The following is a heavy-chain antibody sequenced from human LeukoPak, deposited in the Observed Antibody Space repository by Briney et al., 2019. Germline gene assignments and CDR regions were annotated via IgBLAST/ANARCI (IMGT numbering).Heavy chain of an antibody. CDR2: ISVSGNT. Sequence: GGSRRLSCAASGFTLSSYAMSWVRQGPGKGLEWVSAISVSGNTYHADSVKGRFTISRDNSKNTLYLQMNSLRAADTAVYYCARDKGTSYLSSFDYWGQGTLVTVSS. CDR3: ARDKGTSYLSSFDY. CDR1: GFTLSSYA. D-gene: IGHD6-6*01. J-gene: IGHJ4*02. V-gene: IGHV3-23*01.